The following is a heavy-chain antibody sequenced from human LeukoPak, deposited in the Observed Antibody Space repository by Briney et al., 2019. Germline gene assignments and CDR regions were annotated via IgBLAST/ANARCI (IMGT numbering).Heavy chain of an antibody. V-gene: IGHV4-39*01. D-gene: IGHD3-10*01. CDR3: ARISREDYYYGSGSPQQPFDY. CDR2: INYSGST. Sequence: SETLSLTCTVSGGSISSSSYYWGWIRQPPGKGREWIGSINYSGSTYYTPSLKSRVTISVDTSKNQFSLKLSSVTAADTAVYYCARISREDYYYGSGSPQQPFDYWGQGTLVTVSS. CDR1: GGSISSSSYY. J-gene: IGHJ4*02.